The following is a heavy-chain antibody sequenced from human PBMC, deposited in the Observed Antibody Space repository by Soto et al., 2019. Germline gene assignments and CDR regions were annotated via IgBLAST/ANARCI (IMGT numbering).Heavy chain of an antibody. V-gene: IGHV3-21*01. Sequence: GGSLRLSCAASGFTFSTYNMNWVRQAPGKGLEWVSSISTGSSYIYYADSVKGRFTISRDNAQNSLYLQMNSLRAEDTAVYYCARDRDGYNSNWFDPWGQGTLVTVS. CDR1: GFTFSTYN. J-gene: IGHJ5*02. CDR3: ARDRDGYNSNWFDP. D-gene: IGHD5-12*01. CDR2: ISTGSSYI.